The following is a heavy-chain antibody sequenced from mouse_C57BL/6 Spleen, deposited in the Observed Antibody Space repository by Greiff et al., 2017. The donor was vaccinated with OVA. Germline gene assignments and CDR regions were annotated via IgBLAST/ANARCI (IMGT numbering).Heavy chain of an antibody. CDR1: GFTFSDYG. J-gene: IGHJ3*01. CDR3: ARPLHYYGSSYVEFAY. CDR2: ISSGSSTI. Sequence: EVKLQESGGGLVKPGGSLKLSCAASGFTFSDYGMHWVRQAPEKGLEWVAYISSGSSTIYYADTVKGRFTISRDNAKNTLFLQMTSLRSEDTAMYYCARPLHYYGSSYVEFAYWGQGTLVTVSA. V-gene: IGHV5-17*01. D-gene: IGHD1-1*01.